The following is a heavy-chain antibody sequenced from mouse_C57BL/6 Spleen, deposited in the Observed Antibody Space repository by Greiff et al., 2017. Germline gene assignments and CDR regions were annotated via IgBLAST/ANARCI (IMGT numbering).Heavy chain of an antibody. Sequence: QVTLKESGPGILQPSQTLSLTCSFSGFSRSTFGMGVGWIRQPSGKGPEWLAHIWWDDDKYYNPALKSRLTISKDTSKNQVFLKIANVDTADTATYYCARMRTTVVATDAMDYWGQGTSVTVSS. CDR3: ARMRTTVVATDAMDY. J-gene: IGHJ4*01. CDR2: IWWDDDK. V-gene: IGHV8-8*01. CDR1: GFSRSTFGMG. D-gene: IGHD1-1*01.